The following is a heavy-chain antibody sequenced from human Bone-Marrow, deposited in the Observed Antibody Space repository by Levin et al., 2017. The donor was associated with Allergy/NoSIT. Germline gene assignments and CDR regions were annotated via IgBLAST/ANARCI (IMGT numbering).Heavy chain of an antibody. CDR1: GYTFTGYY. Sequence: GGSLRLSCKASGYTFTGYYMHWVRQAPGQGLEWMGWINPNSGGTNYAQKFQGRVTMTRDTSISTAYMELSRLRSDDTAVYYCARDREVAARPEYYYGMDVWGQGTTVTVSS. D-gene: IGHD6-6*01. V-gene: IGHV1-2*02. CDR2: INPNSGGT. CDR3: ARDREVAARPEYYYGMDV. J-gene: IGHJ6*02.